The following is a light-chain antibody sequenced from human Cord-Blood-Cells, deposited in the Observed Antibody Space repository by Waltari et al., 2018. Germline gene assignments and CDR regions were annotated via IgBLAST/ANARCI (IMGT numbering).Light chain of an antibody. CDR1: QDISNY. V-gene: IGKV1-33*01. Sequence: DIQMNNSPSSLPAPVGARVNITCQASQDISNYLNWYQQKPGKAPKLLIYDASNLETGVPARFSGSGSGTDFTFTISSLQPEDIATYYCQQYDSLPFTFGPGTKVDIK. CDR3: QQYDSLPFT. CDR2: DAS. J-gene: IGKJ3*01.